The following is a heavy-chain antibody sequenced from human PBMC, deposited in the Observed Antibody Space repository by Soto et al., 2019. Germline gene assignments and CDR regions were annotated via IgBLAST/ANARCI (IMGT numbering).Heavy chain of an antibody. Sequence: QVQVVQSRAEVKKPGASVKVSCKASGYTFTSYDINWVRQATGQGLEWMGWMNPNSGNTGYAQKFQGRVTMTRNTSISTAYMELSSLRSEDTAVYYCARGSVTMVRGVIIWFDPWGQGTLVTVSS. CDR2: MNPNSGNT. CDR3: ARGSVTMVRGVIIWFDP. V-gene: IGHV1-8*01. D-gene: IGHD3-10*01. J-gene: IGHJ5*02. CDR1: GYTFTSYD.